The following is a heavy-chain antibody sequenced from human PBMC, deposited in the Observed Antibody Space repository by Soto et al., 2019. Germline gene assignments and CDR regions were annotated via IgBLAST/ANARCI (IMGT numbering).Heavy chain of an antibody. Sequence: QITLKESGHTVVKPTQTLTLTCTFSGFSLTTNGVGVGWIRQPPGKALEWLALIYWDDDKRYSPTLKSRLAITKDISKNQVVLTLTDVDPVDAATYFCVHHVTGGSLDVWGQGSRVTVSS. J-gene: IGHJ3*01. CDR2: IYWDDDK. D-gene: IGHD4-4*01. CDR1: GFSLTTNGVG. V-gene: IGHV2-5*02. CDR3: VHHVTGGSLDV.